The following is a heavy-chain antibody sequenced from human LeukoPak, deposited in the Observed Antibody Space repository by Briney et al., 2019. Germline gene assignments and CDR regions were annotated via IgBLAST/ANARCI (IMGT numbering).Heavy chain of an antibody. J-gene: IGHJ6*02. V-gene: IGHV1-2*02. CDR1: GYTFTGYY. D-gene: IGHD5-12*01. CDR2: INPNSGGT. CDR3: ARVSGYYYYYGMDV. Sequence: ASVKVSCKASGYTFTGYYMHWVRQAPGQGLEWMGWINPNSGGTNYAQKFQGRVTMTRDTSISTAYMELSRPRSDDTAVYYCARVSGYYYYYGMDVWGQGTTVTVSS.